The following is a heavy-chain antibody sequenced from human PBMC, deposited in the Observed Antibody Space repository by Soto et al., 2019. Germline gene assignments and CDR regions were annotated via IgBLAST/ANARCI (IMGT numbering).Heavy chain of an antibody. CDR3: AKDLQFSGWLSAQTFDY. D-gene: IGHD6-19*01. J-gene: IGHJ4*02. V-gene: IGHV3-23*01. CDR1: GFTFSSHA. Sequence: GGSRRLSCAVSGFTFSSHAMSWVRQAPGKGLECVSSITGSGASSYYADSVKGRFTISRDKSKNTLYLQMNSLRAEDTAVYYCAKDLQFSGWLSAQTFDYWGQGTQVTVSS. CDR2: ITGSGASS.